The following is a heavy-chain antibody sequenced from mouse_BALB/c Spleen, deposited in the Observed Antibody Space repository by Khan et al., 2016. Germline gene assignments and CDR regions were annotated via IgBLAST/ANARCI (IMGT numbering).Heavy chain of an antibody. Sequence: EVELVESGGGLVKPGGSLKLSCAASGFTFSSYAMSWVRQTPAQRLEWVATICGGGRYTYYPDSVKGRFTIPRDNAKNTSYLQMSSLRSEDTAMYYCSRQEGLCCGDAVDYWGQGTSVTVAA. CDR1: GFTFSSYA. V-gene: IGHV5-9-3*01. J-gene: IGHJ4*01. CDR3: SRQEGLCCGDAVDY. CDR2: ICGGGRYT.